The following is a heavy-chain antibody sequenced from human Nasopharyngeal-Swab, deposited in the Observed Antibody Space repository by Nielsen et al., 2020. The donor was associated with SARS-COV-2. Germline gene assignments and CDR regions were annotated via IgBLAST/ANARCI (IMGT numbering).Heavy chain of an antibody. Sequence: ETLSLTCAASGFTVSSNYMSWVRQAPGRGLEWVSLIYSGGSTYYADSVKGRFTISRDNSKNTLYLQMNTLRAEDTAVYYCAIKLAAPDGDYWGQGTLVTVSS. CDR3: AIKLAAPDGDY. CDR1: GFTVSSNY. CDR2: IYSGGST. D-gene: IGHD3-3*02. J-gene: IGHJ4*02. V-gene: IGHV3-53*01.